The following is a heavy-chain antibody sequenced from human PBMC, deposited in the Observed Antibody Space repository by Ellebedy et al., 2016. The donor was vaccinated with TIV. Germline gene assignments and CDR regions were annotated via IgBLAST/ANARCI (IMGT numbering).Heavy chain of an antibody. D-gene: IGHD3-3*01. CDR1: GYTLTALS. Sequence: AASVQVSCKVSGYTLTALSMHWVRQAPGKGLEWLGVFDSEDGETIYAKQFQGRVTMTEDTSTDTAYMELSSLRSEDTAVYYCAKGGLSRILEYLLSWGQGTLVTVSS. CDR3: AKGGLSRILEYLLS. CDR2: FDSEDGET. J-gene: IGHJ5*02. V-gene: IGHV1-24*01.